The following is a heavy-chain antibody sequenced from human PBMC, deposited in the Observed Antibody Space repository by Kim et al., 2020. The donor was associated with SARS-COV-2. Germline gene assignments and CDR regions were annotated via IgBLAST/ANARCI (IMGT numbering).Heavy chain of an antibody. J-gene: IGHJ4*02. CDR3: AKAGTYCTNGVCYPLEI. D-gene: IGHD2-8*01. Sequence: VKGRFTISRDNSKNTLYLQMNSLRAEDTAVYYCAKAGTYCTNGVCYPLEIRGQGTLVTVSS. V-gene: IGHV3-30*02.